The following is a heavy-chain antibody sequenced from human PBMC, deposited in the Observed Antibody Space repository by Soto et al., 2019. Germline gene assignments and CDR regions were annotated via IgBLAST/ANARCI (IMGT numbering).Heavy chain of an antibody. CDR1: GGSISSGDYY. Sequence: SETLSLTCTVSGGSISSGDYYWSWIRQPPGKGLEWIGYIYYSGSTYYNPSLKSRVNISVDKSKNQFSLKLSSVTAADTAVYYCAREGSSSWGDSVDYWGQGTLVTVS. J-gene: IGHJ4*02. CDR2: IYYSGST. V-gene: IGHV4-30-4*01. CDR3: AREGSSSWGDSVDY. D-gene: IGHD6-13*01.